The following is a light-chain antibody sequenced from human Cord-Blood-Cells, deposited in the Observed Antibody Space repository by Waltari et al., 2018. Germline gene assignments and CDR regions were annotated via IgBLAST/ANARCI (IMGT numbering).Light chain of an antibody. Sequence: QSALTQPASVSGSPGQSLTISCTGTSIDVGSYNLVSWYQQHPGKAPKLMIYEVSKRPSGVSNRFSGSKSGNTASLTISGLQAEDEADYYCCSYAGSSTFVVFGGGTKLTVL. J-gene: IGLJ2*01. CDR3: CSYAGSSTFVV. V-gene: IGLV2-23*02. CDR1: SIDVGSYNL. CDR2: EVS.